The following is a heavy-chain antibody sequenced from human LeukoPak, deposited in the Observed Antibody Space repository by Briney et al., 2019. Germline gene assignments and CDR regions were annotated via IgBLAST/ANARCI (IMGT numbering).Heavy chain of an antibody. Sequence: GGSLRLSCAASGFIFSRYAMHWVRQTPGKGLEWVAAIWNDGSDENYADSVKGRFTISSDNSKNTLHLQMNSLRAEDTAVYYCTFEIGRSQGAFDIWGQGTMITVSS. J-gene: IGHJ3*02. CDR3: TFEIGRSQGAFDI. CDR2: IWNDGSDE. CDR1: GFIFSRYA. V-gene: IGHV3-33*01. D-gene: IGHD1-26*01.